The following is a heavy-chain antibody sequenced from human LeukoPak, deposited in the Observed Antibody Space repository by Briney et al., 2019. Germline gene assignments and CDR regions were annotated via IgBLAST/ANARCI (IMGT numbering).Heavy chain of an antibody. Sequence: PSETLSLTCAVSGVSVSSYHWSWIRQPAGKRLEWLGRIHAGGTTNYNPSLDSRVTMSVDTSKNQFSLELRSVTAADTAVYYCARDQGSYYVPSSGLDYWGQGTLVTVSS. D-gene: IGHD1-26*01. CDR2: IHAGGTT. V-gene: IGHV4-4*07. CDR3: ARDQGSYYVPSSGLDY. J-gene: IGHJ4*02. CDR1: GVSVSSYH.